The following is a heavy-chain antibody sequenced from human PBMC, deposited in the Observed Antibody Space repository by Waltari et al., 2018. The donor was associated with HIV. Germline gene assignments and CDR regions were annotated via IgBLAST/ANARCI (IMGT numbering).Heavy chain of an antibody. CDR1: GTTLDDYS. V-gene: IGHV3-9*01. CDR2: ISWNSGDI. J-gene: IGHJ6*02. Sequence: EVQLVEAGGGSVQPGRSLRLSCTASGTTLDDYSMPMVRQPPGKGLEWVSGISWNSGDIAYADSVKGRFTISRDNTKNSLFLQMNSVRVEDTALYYCVKDGASTIFGVLNGMDVWGQGTTVTVSS. D-gene: IGHD3-3*01. CDR3: VKDGASTIFGVLNGMDV.